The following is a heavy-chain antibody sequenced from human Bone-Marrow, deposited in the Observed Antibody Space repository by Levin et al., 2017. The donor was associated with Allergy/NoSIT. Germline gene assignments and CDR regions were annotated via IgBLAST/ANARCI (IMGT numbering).Heavy chain of an antibody. D-gene: IGHD1-20*01. J-gene: IGHJ3*02. CDR1: GFTFSSYG. Sequence: GGSLRLSCAASGFTFSSYGMHWVRQAPGKGLEWVAVISYDGSNKYYADSVKGRFTISRDNSKNTLYLQMNSLRAEDTAVYYCAKDPGITGTNIWGQGTMVTVSS. CDR3: AKDPGITGTNI. CDR2: ISYDGSNK. V-gene: IGHV3-30*18.